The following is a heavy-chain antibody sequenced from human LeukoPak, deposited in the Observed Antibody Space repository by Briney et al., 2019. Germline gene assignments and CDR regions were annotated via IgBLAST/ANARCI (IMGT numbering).Heavy chain of an antibody. V-gene: IGHV5-51*01. CDR1: GYSFTSYW. D-gene: IGHD3-3*01. J-gene: IGHJ4*02. Sequence: GESLKISCKGSGYSFTSYWIGWVRQMPGEGLEWMGTIYPGDSDTRYSPSFQGQVTISAEKSINPAYLQWSSLKASDPAMYYCARVAHGGTATVFGFDYWGQGTLVTVSS. CDR2: IYPGDSDT. CDR3: ARVAHGGTATVFGFDY.